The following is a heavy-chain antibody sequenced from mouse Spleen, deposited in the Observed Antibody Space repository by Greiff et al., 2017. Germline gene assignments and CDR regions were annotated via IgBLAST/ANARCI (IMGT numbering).Heavy chain of an antibody. D-gene: IGHD2-4*01. CDR2: IDPANGNT. CDR1: GFNIKNTY. CDR3: AVYDYDGSGFAY. Sequence: VQLKESVAELVRPGASVKLSCTASGFNIKNTYMHWVKQRPEQGLEWIGRIDPANGNTKYAPKFQGKATITADTSSNTAYLQLSSLTSEDTAIYYCAVYDYDGSGFAYWGQGTLVTVSA. V-gene: IGHV14-3*01. J-gene: IGHJ3*01.